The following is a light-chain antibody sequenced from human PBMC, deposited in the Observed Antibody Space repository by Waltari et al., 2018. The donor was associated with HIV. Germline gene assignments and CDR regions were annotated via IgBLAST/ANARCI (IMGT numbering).Light chain of an antibody. V-gene: IGKV3-20*01. Sequence: EIVLTQSPGTLSLSPGERAILSCRASQSVGSIYVNWYQQKPGQAPRLLLYGASNRASGIPDRFSGSGSGTDFTLTISSLESEDSAVYYCQQSGSSISFGQGTRLEIK. CDR2: GAS. J-gene: IGKJ5*01. CDR1: QSVGSIY. CDR3: QQSGSSIS.